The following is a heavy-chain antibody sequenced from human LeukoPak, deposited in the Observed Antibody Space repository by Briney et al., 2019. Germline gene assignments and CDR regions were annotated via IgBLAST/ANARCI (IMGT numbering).Heavy chain of an antibody. V-gene: IGHV1-69*05. J-gene: IGHJ6*03. D-gene: IGHD2-2*02. CDR1: GGTFSSYA. CDR2: IIPIFGTA. CDR3: ARRESVVPAAINYYYMDV. Sequence: SVKVSCKASGGTFSSYAISWVRQAPGQGLEWMGGIIPIFGTANYAQKFQGRVTITTDESTSTAYMELSSLGSEDTAVYYCARRESVVPAAINYYYMDVWGKGTTVTVSS.